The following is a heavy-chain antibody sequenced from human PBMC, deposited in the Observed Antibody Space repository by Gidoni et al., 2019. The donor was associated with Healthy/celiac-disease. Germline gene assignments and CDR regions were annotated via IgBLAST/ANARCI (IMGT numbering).Heavy chain of an antibody. Sequence: QLQLQESGPGLVKPSETLSLTCTVSGGSISSSSYYWGWIRQPPGKGLEWIGSIYYSGSTYYNPSLKSRVTISVDTSKNPFSLKLSSVTAADTAVYYCARQGGSSSWYFVAAFDIWVQGTMVTVSS. D-gene: IGHD6-13*01. V-gene: IGHV4-39*01. CDR1: GGSISSSSYY. CDR3: ARQGGSSSWYFVAAFDI. J-gene: IGHJ3*02. CDR2: IYYSGST.